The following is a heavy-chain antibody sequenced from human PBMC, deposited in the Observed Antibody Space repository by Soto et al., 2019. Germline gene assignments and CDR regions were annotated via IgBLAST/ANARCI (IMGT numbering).Heavy chain of an antibody. D-gene: IGHD2-15*01. CDR3: ARDRSWPYYYYYMDV. J-gene: IGHJ6*03. Sequence: GGSLRLSCAASGFTFSSYSMNWVRQAPGKGLEWVSSISSSSSYIYYADSVKGRLTISRDNAKNSLYLQMNSLRAEDTAVYYCARDRSWPYYYYYMDVWGKGTTVTVSS. CDR2: ISSSSSYI. CDR1: GFTFSSYS. V-gene: IGHV3-21*01.